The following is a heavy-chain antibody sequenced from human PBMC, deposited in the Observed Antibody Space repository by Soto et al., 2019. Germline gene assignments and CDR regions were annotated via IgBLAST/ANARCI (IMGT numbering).Heavy chain of an antibody. V-gene: IGHV5-51*01. J-gene: IGHJ4*02. D-gene: IGHD6-19*01. Sequence: GESLKISCEVSGCSFTTYWIGWVRQMPGKGLEWMGIIYPGDSDTRYSPSFQGQVTISADKSTSTTYLQWSSLKASDTAMYYCACYGSSGCHDQFDYSGRRSSVIFSS. CDR1: GCSFTTYW. CDR3: ACYGSSGCHDQFDY. CDR2: IYPGDSDT.